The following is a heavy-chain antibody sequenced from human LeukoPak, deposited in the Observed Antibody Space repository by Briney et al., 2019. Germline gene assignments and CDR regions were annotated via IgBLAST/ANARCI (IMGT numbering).Heavy chain of an antibody. CDR2: IRGSSKTI. D-gene: IGHD5-18*01. V-gene: IGHV3-48*01. J-gene: IGHJ4*02. CDR3: ATPADTTLDY. Sequence: SGGSLRLSCAASEFTFSIYSMNWVPQAPGKGLEWASYIRGSSKTIYYADSVKGRFTISRDNAKNSLYLQMNNLRAEDTALYYCATPADTTLDYWGQGTLVTVSS. CDR1: EFTFSIYS.